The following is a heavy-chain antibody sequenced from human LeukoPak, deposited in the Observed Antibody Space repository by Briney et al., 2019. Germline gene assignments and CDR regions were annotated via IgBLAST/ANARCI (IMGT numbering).Heavy chain of an antibody. V-gene: IGHV4-30-4*01. J-gene: IGHJ4*02. CDR1: GGSISSGDHY. CDR3: ARAYYGSGSYGENDY. D-gene: IGHD3-10*01. CDR2: IYYTGST. Sequence: SETLSLTCTVSGGSISSGDHYWSWIRQPPGKGLEWIGYIYYTGSTYYNPSLKSRVTISVDTSKNQFSLKLSSVTAADTAVYYCARAYYGSGSYGENDYWGQGTLVTVSS.